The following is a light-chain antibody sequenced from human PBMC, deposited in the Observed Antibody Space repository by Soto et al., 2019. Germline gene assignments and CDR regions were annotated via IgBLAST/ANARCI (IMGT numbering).Light chain of an antibody. CDR2: DAS. CDR3: KQSKSFPLT. CDR1: QGIVRW. J-gene: IGKJ4*01. V-gene: IGKV1-5*01. Sequence: DIQMTQSPSTLSASVGDKVTITCRASQGIVRWLAWYQQKPGKAPKLLIYDASSLESGVPSRFSGSGAGTEFTLTINSLQPDDFATYYCKQSKSFPLTFGGGTKVELK.